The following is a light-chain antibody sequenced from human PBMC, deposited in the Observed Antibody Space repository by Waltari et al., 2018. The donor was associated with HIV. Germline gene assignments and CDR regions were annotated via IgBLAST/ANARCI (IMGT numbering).Light chain of an antibody. CDR3: SSYGDSLRVL. V-gene: IGLV2-8*01. CDR1: SSAIGAYDS. CDR2: EVT. J-gene: IGLJ3*02. Sequence: QSALTPPPSASGSLGQSVTISCTGSSSAIGAYDSVSWFQQPPRSAPKLLLYEVTRRPSTVSDRFSGSRSGSTAFLTVAGLQPDDEATYFCSSYGDSLRVLFGGGTNVTVL.